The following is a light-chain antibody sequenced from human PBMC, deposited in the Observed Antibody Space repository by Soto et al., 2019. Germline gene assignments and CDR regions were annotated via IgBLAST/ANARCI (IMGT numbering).Light chain of an antibody. V-gene: IGLV2-14*01. CDR2: EVS. J-gene: IGLJ3*02. Sequence: QSALTQPASVSGSPGQSITISCTGTTSGVGGYNYVSWFQQYPGKAPKLKIYEVSNRPSGVSNRFSGSKSGNTASLTISDLQAEDEADYYCTSYTSSSTWVFGGGTQLTVL. CDR3: TSYTSSSTWV. CDR1: TSGVGGYNY.